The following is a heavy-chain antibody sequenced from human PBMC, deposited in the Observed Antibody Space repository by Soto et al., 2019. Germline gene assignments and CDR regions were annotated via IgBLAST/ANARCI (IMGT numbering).Heavy chain of an antibody. J-gene: IGHJ6*02. D-gene: IGHD3-10*01. CDR1: GFTFSSYA. CDR2: ISYDGSNK. V-gene: IGHV3-30-3*01. CDR3: ARDLSGSGIIDYYYGMDV. Sequence: QVQLVESGGGLVQPGRSLRLSCAASGFTFSSYAMHWVRQAPGKGLEWVAVISYDGSNKYYADSVKGRFTISRDNSKNTLYLKLNSLRAADTAVYYCARDLSGSGIIDYYYGMDVWGQGTTVTVSS.